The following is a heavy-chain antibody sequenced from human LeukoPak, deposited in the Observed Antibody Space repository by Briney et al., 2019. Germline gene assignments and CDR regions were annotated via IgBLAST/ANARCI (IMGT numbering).Heavy chain of an antibody. V-gene: IGHV1-69*05. CDR3: ARDSYDSSGYFSQDAFDI. J-gene: IGHJ3*02. CDR2: IIPIFGTA. Sequence: SVKVSCKASGGTFSSYAISWVRQAPGQGLEWMGGIIPIFGTAHYAQKFQGRVTITTDESTSTAYMELSSLRSEDTAVYYCARDSYDSSGYFSQDAFDIWGQGTMVTVSS. CDR1: GGTFSSYA. D-gene: IGHD3-22*01.